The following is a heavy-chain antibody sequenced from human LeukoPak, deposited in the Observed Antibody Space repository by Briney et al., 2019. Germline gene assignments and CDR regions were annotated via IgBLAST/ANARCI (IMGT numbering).Heavy chain of an antibody. V-gene: IGHV4-39*01. CDR1: GGSISSSSYY. D-gene: IGHD6-19*01. Sequence: KPSETLSLTCTVSGGSISSSSYYWGWIRQPPGKGLEWIGSIYYSGSTYYNPSLKSRVTISVDTSKNQFSLKLSSVTAADTAVYYCARPITVAGPDDAFDIWGQGTMVTVSS. CDR3: ARPITVAGPDDAFDI. CDR2: IYYSGST. J-gene: IGHJ3*02.